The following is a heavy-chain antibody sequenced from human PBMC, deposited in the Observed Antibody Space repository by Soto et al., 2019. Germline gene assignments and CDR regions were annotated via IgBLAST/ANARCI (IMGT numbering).Heavy chain of an antibody. CDR1: GYTFTSYA. V-gene: IGHV1-3*01. J-gene: IGHJ4*02. Sequence: QVQLVQSGAEVKKPGASVKVSCKASGYTFTSYAMHWVRQARGQRLEWMGWINAGNGNTKYSQKFQGRVTITRDTSASTAYMELSSLRSEDTVVYYCARVRDGEVFDYWGQGTLVTVSS. CDR2: INAGNGNT. D-gene: IGHD2-21*01. CDR3: ARVRDGEVFDY.